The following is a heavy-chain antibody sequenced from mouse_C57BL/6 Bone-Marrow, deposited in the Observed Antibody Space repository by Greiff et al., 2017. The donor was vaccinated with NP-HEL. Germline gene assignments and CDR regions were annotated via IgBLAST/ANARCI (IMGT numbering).Heavy chain of an antibody. Sequence: QVQLQQPGAELVRPGTSVKLSCKASGYTFTSYWMHWVKQRPGQGLEWIGVIDPSDSYTNYNQKFKGKATLTVDTSSSTAYMQLSSLTSEDSAVYYCARSGYPDYWGQGTTLTVSS. J-gene: IGHJ2*01. V-gene: IGHV1-59*01. CDR1: GYTFTSYW. D-gene: IGHD2-2*01. CDR3: ARSGYPDY. CDR2: IDPSDSYT.